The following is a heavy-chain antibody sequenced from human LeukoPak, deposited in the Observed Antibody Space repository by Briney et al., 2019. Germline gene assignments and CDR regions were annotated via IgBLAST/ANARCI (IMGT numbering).Heavy chain of an antibody. Sequence: SETLSLTCTVSGGSISSYYWSWIRQPPGKGLEWIGEINHSGSTNYNPSLKSRVTISVDTSKNQFSLKLSSVTAADTAVYYCARGPRITMIVVVIGRWFDPWGQGTLVTVSS. CDR1: GGSISSYY. D-gene: IGHD3-22*01. J-gene: IGHJ5*02. CDR3: ARGPRITMIVVVIGRWFDP. CDR2: INHSGST. V-gene: IGHV4-34*01.